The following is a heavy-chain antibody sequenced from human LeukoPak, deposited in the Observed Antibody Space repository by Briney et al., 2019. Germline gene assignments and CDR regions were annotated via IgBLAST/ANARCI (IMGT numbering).Heavy chain of an antibody. V-gene: IGHV1-18*01. D-gene: IGHD3-22*01. CDR3: ARDNAYYYDSSGYYLLDAFDI. CDR1: GYTFTIYG. CDR2: ISAYNGNT. Sequence: ASVKVSCKASGYTFTIYGISWVRQAPGQGLEWMGWISAYNGNTNYAQKLQGRVTMTTDTSTSTAYMELRSLRSDDTAVYYCARDNAYYYDSSGYYLLDAFDIWGQGTMVTVSS. J-gene: IGHJ3*02.